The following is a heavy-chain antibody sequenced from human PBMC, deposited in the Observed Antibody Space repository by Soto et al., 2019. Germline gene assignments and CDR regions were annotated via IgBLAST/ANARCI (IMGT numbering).Heavy chain of an antibody. Sequence: GGSLRLSCAASGSTFSSYGMHWVRQAPGKGLEWVAVISYDGSNKYYADSVKGRFTISRDNSKNTLYLQMNSLRAEDTAVYYCTRDGNPHPITMVRGVDYYYYGMDVWGQGTTVTAP. D-gene: IGHD3-10*01. J-gene: IGHJ6*02. CDR3: TRDGNPHPITMVRGVDYYYYGMDV. V-gene: IGHV3-30*19. CDR1: GSTFSSYG. CDR2: ISYDGSNK.